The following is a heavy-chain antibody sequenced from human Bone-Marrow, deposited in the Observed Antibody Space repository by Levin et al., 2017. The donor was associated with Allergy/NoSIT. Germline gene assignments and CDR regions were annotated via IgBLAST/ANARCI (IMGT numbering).Heavy chain of an antibody. CDR1: RGSISNYY. CDR3: ARGEYSTSESDF. V-gene: IGHV4-59*01. CDR2: ISYTEGT. J-gene: IGHJ4*02. D-gene: IGHD6-6*01. Sequence: SQTLSLTCTVSRGSISNYYWNWIRQPPGKGLEWIGYISYTEGTNYSPALTSRVTISVDTSENRFSLRLPSVTSADTAVYYCARGEYSTSESDFWGQGILITVSS.